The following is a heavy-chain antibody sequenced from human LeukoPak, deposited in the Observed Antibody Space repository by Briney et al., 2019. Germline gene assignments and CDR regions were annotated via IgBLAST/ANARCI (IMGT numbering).Heavy chain of an antibody. J-gene: IGHJ5*02. CDR1: GGTFSSYA. V-gene: IGHV1-69*05. CDR2: IIPIFGTA. D-gene: IGHD2-2*01. CDR3: ARHAAEVGGGFDP. Sequence: ASVKVSCKASGGTFSSYAISWVRQAPGQGLEWMGGIIPIFGTANYAQKFQGRVTMTRNTSISTAYMELSSLRSEDTAVYYCARHAAEVGGGFDPWGQGTLVTVSS.